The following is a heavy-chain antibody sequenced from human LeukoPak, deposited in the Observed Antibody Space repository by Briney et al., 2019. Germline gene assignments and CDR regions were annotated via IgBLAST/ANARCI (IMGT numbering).Heavy chain of an antibody. D-gene: IGHD1-26*01. Sequence: GGSLRLSCAASGFTFSSYAMHWVRQAPGKGLEWVAVISYDGSNKYYADSVKGRFTISRDNSKNTLYLQMNSLRAEDTAVYYCAKDYRGATGYFDYWGQGTLVTVSS. CDR2: ISYDGSNK. V-gene: IGHV3-30*04. CDR3: AKDYRGATGYFDY. CDR1: GFTFSSYA. J-gene: IGHJ4*02.